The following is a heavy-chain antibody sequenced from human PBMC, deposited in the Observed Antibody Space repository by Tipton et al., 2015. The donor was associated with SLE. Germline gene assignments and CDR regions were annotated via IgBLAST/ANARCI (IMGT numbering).Heavy chain of an antibody. J-gene: IGHJ3*02. CDR1: GYSISSGYY. D-gene: IGHD2-21*01. CDR2: IYYSGST. Sequence: LRLSCTVSGYSISSGYYWGWIRQPPGKGLEWIGSIYYSGSTYYNPSLKSRVTISVDTSKNQFSLKLSSVTAADTAVYYCARDCGGSDAFDIWGQGTMVTVSS. V-gene: IGHV4-38-2*02. CDR3: ARDCGGSDAFDI.